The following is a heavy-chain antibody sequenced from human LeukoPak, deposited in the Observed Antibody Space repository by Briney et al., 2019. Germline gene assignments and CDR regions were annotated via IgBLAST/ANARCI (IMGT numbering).Heavy chain of an antibody. CDR2: VSGSGGAT. D-gene: IGHD1-1*01. J-gene: IGHJ6*03. CDR1: GFTFNNYA. Sequence: GGSLRLSCAASGFTFNNYAMSWVRQAPGMGLEWLSYVSGSGGATYYAASVKGRFTISRDNSKNTVYLQMGSLRAEDTTVYYCAKNRGGTYKYYMDVWGNGTTVTVSS. V-gene: IGHV3-23*01. CDR3: AKNRGGTYKYYMDV.